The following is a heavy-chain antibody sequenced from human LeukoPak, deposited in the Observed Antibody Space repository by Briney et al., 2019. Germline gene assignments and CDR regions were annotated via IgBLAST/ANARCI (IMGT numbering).Heavy chain of an antibody. D-gene: IGHD6-13*01. J-gene: IGHJ3*02. V-gene: IGHV3-48*03. CDR1: GFTFRTYD. CDR2: VSSSVSTI. CDR3: ARGPFVLIAAAANDAFDI. Sequence: PGGSLGPSCVLSGFTFRTYDINWVRQAPGKGLEWVSYVSSSVSTIYYTDSVKDRFTVSRDNANNTLYLDMNSLRAEDTAVYYCARGPFVLIAAAANDAFDIWGQGTMVTVSS.